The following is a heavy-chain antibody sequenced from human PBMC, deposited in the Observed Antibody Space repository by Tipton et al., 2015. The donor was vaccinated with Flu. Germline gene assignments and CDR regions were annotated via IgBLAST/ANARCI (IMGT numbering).Heavy chain of an antibody. D-gene: IGHD3-3*01. V-gene: IGHV4-39*07. Sequence: TLSLTCSVSGDPMTSSRYYWGWIRQPPGKGLEWIGSIFHSGSTYYNPSLKSRVTISVDTSKNQFSLKLISVTAADTAVYYCARVSPGVESWFDPRGQGTLVTVSS. CDR3: ARVSPGVESWFDP. J-gene: IGHJ5*02. CDR1: GDPMTSSRYY. CDR2: IFHSGST.